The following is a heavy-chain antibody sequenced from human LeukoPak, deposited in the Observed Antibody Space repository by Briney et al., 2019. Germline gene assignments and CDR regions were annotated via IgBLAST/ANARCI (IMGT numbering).Heavy chain of an antibody. Sequence: GGSLRLSCAASGFTFSSYAMSWVRQAPGKGLEWVSAISGSGGSTYYADSVKGRFTISRDNSKNTLYLQMNSLRAEDTAVYYCARDGYQPHDAFDIWGQGTMVTVSS. J-gene: IGHJ3*02. CDR1: GFTFSSYA. CDR3: ARDGYQPHDAFDI. D-gene: IGHD2-2*01. V-gene: IGHV3-23*01. CDR2: ISGSGGST.